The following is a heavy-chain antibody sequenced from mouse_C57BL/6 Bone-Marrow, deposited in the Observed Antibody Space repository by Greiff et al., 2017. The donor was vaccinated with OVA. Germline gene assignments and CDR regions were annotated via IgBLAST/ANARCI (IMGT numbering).Heavy chain of an antibody. CDR1: GFSLTSYG. CDR3: AKNKGNRGFRGFAY. V-gene: IGHV2-5*01. CDR2: IWRGGST. D-gene: IGHD2-14*01. Sequence: VQLQQSGPGLVQPSQSLSITCTVSGFSLTSYGVHWVRQSPGKGLEWLGVIWRGGSTDYNAAFMSRLSITKDNSKSQVFFKMNSLQADDTAIYYCAKNKGNRGFRGFAYWGQGTLVTVSA. J-gene: IGHJ3*01.